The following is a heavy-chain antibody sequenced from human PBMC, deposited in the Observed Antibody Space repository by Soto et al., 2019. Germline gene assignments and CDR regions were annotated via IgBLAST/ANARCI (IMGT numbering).Heavy chain of an antibody. CDR2: ISNSGGIT. CDR1: GFNFNSYA. CDR3: VKDRTSRTRAFDY. V-gene: IGHV3-64D*08. Sequence: GGFLRLSCSASGFNFNSYAMHWIRQAPGKGLEYVSGISNSGGITYHADSVQGRFIISRDNSKDTLYLQMNSVRPEDTAVYYCVKDRTSRTRAFDYWGQGTLVNVSS. J-gene: IGHJ4*02.